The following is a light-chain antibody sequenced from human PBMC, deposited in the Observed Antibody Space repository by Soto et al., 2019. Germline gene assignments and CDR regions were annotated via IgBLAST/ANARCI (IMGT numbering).Light chain of an antibody. V-gene: IGLV2-8*01. CDR1: TSDIGGYNY. Sequence: QSALTQPPSASGSPGQSVAISCTGTTSDIGGYNYVSWYQQHPGKAPKLMIYEVNKRPSGVPDRFSGSKSCNTASLTVSGLQAEDEADYYCSSHGGNSPYVFGTGTKLTVL. J-gene: IGLJ1*01. CDR2: EVN. CDR3: SSHGGNSPYV.